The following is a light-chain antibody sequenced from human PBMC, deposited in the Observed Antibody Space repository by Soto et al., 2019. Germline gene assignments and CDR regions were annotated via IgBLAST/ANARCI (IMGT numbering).Light chain of an antibody. J-gene: IGKJ2*01. Sequence: EIVLTQSPATLSLSPGERATLSCRASQSVSRYLAWFQQKPGQAPRLLIYGVSNRATGIPARFSASGSGTDCTLTISSLEPEDVAFYSGHLRNNSGMYTVGQGTKLEIK. CDR2: GVS. CDR3: HLRNNSGMYT. V-gene: IGKV3-11*01. CDR1: QSVSRY.